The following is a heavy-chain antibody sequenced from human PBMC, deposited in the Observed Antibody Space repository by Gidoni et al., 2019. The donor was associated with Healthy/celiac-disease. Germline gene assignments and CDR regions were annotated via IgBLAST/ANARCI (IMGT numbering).Heavy chain of an antibody. D-gene: IGHD3-10*01. CDR2: INPNSGVT. Sequence: VQLVQAGAEVKKPGAAGKVACKASGYTFTGYDMHWVRQAPGQGLAWMGWINPNSGVTNYAQTFQGWVTMTRDTSISTAYMELSRLRSDDTAVYYCARGYYGSGSNFYYGMDVWGQGPTVTVSS. V-gene: IGHV1-2*04. J-gene: IGHJ6*02. CDR3: ARGYYGSGSNFYYGMDV. CDR1: GYTFTGYD.